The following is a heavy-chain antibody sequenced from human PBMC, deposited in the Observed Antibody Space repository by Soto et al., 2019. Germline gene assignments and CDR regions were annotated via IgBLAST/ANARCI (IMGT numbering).Heavy chain of an antibody. CDR3: ARLLLSRVDFDP. J-gene: IGHJ5*02. D-gene: IGHD3-16*02. V-gene: IGHV5-10-1*01. CDR1: GYSFTTYW. CDR2: IDPTDSYT. Sequence: GESLKISCQASGYSFTTYWISWVRQMPGKGLECMGRIDPTDSYTDYGPSFEGHVTMSVDRSINTAYLEWSSLKASDTAMYYCARLLLSRVDFDPWGQGTLVTVSS.